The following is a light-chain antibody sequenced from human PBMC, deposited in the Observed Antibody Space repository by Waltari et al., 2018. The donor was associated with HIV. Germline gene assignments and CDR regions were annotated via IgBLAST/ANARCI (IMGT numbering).Light chain of an antibody. CDR1: QSVLYSSNNKNY. CDR2: WAS. CDR3: QQYYSTPYT. Sequence: DILLSRSLDPLSLCLRGRATITCTSSQSVLYSSNNKNYLAWYQQKPGQPPKLLIYWASTRESGVPDRFSGSGSGTDFTLTISSLQAEDVAVYYCQQYYSTPYTFGQGTKLEIK. J-gene: IGKJ2*01. V-gene: IGKV4-1*01.